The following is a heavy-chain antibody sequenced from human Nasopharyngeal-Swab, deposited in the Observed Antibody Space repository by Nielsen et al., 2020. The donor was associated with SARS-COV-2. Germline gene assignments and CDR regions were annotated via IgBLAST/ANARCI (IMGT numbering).Heavy chain of an antibody. CDR1: GFTFSNFA. Sequence: GESLKISCAASGFTFSNFAMRWVRQAPGKGLEWVSVISGDSDGTYYTDSVRGRFTISRDNSKNTLNLQMNNLRAEDTAIYYCAKDRDSGDDSEEYYHYYGMDVWGQGAPVTVSS. CDR2: ISGDSDGT. J-gene: IGHJ6*02. D-gene: IGHD5-12*01. V-gene: IGHV3-23*01. CDR3: AKDRDSGDDSEEYYHYYGMDV.